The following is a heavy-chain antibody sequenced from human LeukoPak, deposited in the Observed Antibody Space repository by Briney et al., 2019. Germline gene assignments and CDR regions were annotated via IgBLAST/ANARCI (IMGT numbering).Heavy chain of an antibody. CDR2: ISSSSSYI. Sequence: SGGSLRLSCAASGFIFSSYTINWVRQAPGKGLEWVSFISSSSSYIYHADSVKGRFTISRDNAKNSLYLQMNSLRAEDTAVYYCARDRQSITIFGVLIPIYMDVWGKGTTVTVSS. CDR1: GFIFSSYT. CDR3: ARDRQSITIFGVLIPIYMDV. D-gene: IGHD3-3*01. V-gene: IGHV3-21*01. J-gene: IGHJ6*03.